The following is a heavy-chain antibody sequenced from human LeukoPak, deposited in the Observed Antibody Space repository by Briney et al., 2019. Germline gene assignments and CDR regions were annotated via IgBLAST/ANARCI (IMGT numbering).Heavy chain of an antibody. J-gene: IGHJ4*02. V-gene: IGHV4-39*07. CDR2: IYHSGST. CDR1: GGSISSGDYY. Sequence: PSETLSLTCTVSGGSISSGDYYWSWIRQPPGKGLEWIGEIYHSGSTNYNPSLKSRVTISVDKSKNQFSLKLSSVTAADTAVYYCAGATPFKIDYWGQGTLVTVSS. CDR3: AGATPFKIDY.